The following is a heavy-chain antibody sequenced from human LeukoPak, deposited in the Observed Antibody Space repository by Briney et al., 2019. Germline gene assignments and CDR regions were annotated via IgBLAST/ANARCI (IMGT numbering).Heavy chain of an antibody. CDR3: ARGDLGNCGGDCYYYFDY. Sequence: GGSLRLSCAASGFTFSSYWMSWVRQAPGKGLEWVANIKQDGSEKYYVDSVKGRFTISRDNAKNSLYLQMNSLRAEDTAVYYCARGDLGNCGGDCYYYFDYWGQGTLVTVSS. J-gene: IGHJ4*02. V-gene: IGHV3-7*03. D-gene: IGHD2-21*02. CDR1: GFTFSSYW. CDR2: IKQDGSEK.